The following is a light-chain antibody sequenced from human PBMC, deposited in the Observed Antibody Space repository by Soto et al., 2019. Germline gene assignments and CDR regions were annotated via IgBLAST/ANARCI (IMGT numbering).Light chain of an antibody. J-gene: IGLJ1*01. CDR2: DDN. CDR1: SSNIGGNS. CDR3: GSWDSSLSAYV. Sequence: QSVMTQPPSVSAAPGQKVTISCSGSSSNIGGNSVSWYQQLPGTAPKLLIYDDNKRPSGIPDRFSGSKSGTSATLVITGFQTGDEADDYCGSWDSSLSAYVFGTGTKLTVL. V-gene: IGLV1-51*01.